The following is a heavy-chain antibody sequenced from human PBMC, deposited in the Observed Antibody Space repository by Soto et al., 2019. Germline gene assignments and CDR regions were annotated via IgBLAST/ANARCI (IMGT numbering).Heavy chain of an antibody. CDR1: GDSFSAFY. CDR3: ARESGGATATLDYYYFYMDV. Sequence: QVQLVQSGAEVKKPGASVKVSCKTSGDSFSAFYLHWVRQAPGQGLEWLGWINPNGGATKYAQKLRGGVAMTSDTSIRTAYLELSSLRSDDTAIYYCARESGGATATLDYYYFYMDVWGKGTTVTVSS. CDR2: INPNGGAT. V-gene: IGHV1-2*02. D-gene: IGHD5-12*01. J-gene: IGHJ6*03.